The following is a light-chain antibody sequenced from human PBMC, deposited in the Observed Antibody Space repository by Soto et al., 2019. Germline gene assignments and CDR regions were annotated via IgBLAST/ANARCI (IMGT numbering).Light chain of an antibody. Sequence: EVVMTQSPATLSVSPGERATLSCRASRGIGSTLAWYQQKPGQTPRLLIYDTSTRAPGISARFSGSGSGTEFTLTISSLQSEDFAVYYCQEYIQWPPGMFGPGTTVDIK. CDR3: QEYIQWPPGM. CDR1: RGIGST. CDR2: DTS. V-gene: IGKV3-15*01. J-gene: IGKJ1*01.